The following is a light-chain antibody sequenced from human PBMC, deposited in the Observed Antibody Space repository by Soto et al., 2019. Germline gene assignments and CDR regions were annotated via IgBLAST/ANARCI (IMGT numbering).Light chain of an antibody. CDR3: QQTYNSSPYT. CDR2: AAS. V-gene: IGKV1-39*01. Sequence: DSQMTQSPSSLSASVGDRVTITCRASQTIGKNLNWYQQEPGKAPKLLIYAASTLQSGVPSRFIGSGSGTDFTLTISGLQSEDFAIYFCQQTYNSSPYTFGQGTKLEIK. J-gene: IGKJ2*01. CDR1: QTIGKN.